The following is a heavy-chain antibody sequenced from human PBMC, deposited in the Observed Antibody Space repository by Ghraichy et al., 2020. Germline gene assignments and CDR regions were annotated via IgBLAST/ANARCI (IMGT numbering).Heavy chain of an antibody. V-gene: IGHV3-30-3*01. D-gene: IGHD3-22*01. CDR3: AGSRDSAWHNFDY. J-gene: IGHJ4*02. CDR1: GFNFNSYV. CDR2: ISFDGNIK. Sequence: GESLNISCVGSGFNFNSYVLHWVRQAPDKGLEWVAVISFDGNIKHYADSVKGRFTISRDNSKNTLYLQMDSLRAEDTAVFHCAGSRDSAWHNFDYWGQGTLVTVS.